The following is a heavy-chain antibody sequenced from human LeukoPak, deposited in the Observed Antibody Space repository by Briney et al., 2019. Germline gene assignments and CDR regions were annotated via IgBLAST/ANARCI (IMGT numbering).Heavy chain of an antibody. J-gene: IGHJ4*02. CDR2: INHSGST. CDR3: ASLSGSYYFGFDY. D-gene: IGHD1-26*01. Sequence: PSETLSLTCAVYGGSFSGYHWSWIRQPPGKGLEWIGEINHSGSTNYNPSLKSRVTISVDTSKNQFSLKLSSVTAADTAVYYCASLSGSYYFGFDYWGQGTLVTVSS. V-gene: IGHV4-34*01. CDR1: GGSFSGYH.